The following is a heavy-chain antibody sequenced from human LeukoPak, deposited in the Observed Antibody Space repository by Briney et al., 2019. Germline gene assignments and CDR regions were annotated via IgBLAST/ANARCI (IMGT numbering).Heavy chain of an antibody. CDR1: GYSFTSFW. CDR2: IYPGDSDT. CDR3: ARHGVRYYGSGSYITYYYYMDV. D-gene: IGHD3-10*01. J-gene: IGHJ6*03. V-gene: IGHV5-51*01. Sequence: GESLKISCKGPGYSFTSFWIGWVRRMPGKGLEWMGIIYPGDSDTRYSTSFQGQVTISADKSISTAYLQWSSLKSSDTAMYYCARHGVRYYGSGSYITYYYYMDVWGKGTTVTVSS.